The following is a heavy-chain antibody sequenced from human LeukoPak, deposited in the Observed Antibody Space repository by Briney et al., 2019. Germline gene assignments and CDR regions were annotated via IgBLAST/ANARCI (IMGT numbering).Heavy chain of an antibody. CDR3: ARDSNSGYDDAFDI. J-gene: IGHJ3*02. V-gene: IGHV3-20*01. CDR2: INWNGGST. Sequence: PGGSLRLSCAASGFTFDDYGMSWVRQAPGKGLEWVSGINWNGGSTGYADSVKGRFTISKDNAKNSLYLQMNSLRAEDTALYHCARDSNSGYDDAFDIWGQGTMVTVSS. D-gene: IGHD5-12*01. CDR1: GFTFDDYG.